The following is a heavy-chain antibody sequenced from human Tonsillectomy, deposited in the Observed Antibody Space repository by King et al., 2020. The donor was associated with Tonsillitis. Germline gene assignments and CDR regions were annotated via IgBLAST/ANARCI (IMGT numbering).Heavy chain of an antibody. J-gene: IGHJ4*02. Sequence: VQLVESGGGLVQPGGSLRLSCAASGFTFSSYAMSWVRQAPGKGLEWVSAISGSGGSTYYADSVKGRFTISRDNSKNTLYLQMNSLRAEDTAVYYCAKGRYYDYVCGSYRKYYFDYWGQGTLVTVSS. D-gene: IGHD3-16*02. CDR3: AKGRYYDYVCGSYRKYYFDY. CDR1: GFTFSSYA. CDR2: ISGSGGST. V-gene: IGHV3-23*04.